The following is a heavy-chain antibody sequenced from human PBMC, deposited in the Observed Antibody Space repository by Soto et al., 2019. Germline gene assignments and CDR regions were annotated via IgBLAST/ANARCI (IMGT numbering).Heavy chain of an antibody. J-gene: IGHJ4*02. CDR1: GFSLNTGGVG. CDR3: AHYRIFGDYMYYFDS. CDR2: IYWDGDK. V-gene: IGHV2-5*02. Sequence: SGPTLVNPTQTLTLTCTFSGFSLNTGGVGVGWIRQAPGKAPEWLTLIYWDGDKRYSPSLKSRLTITKDTPKNQVVLTMTNMDPVDTATYYCAHYRIFGDYMYYFDSWGQGTLVTVSS. D-gene: IGHD4-17*01.